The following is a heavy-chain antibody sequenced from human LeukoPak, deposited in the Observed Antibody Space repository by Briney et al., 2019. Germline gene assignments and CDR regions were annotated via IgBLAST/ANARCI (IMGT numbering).Heavy chain of an antibody. V-gene: IGHV1-46*01. CDR2: INPSSNKT. CDR3: ARGLYDSGWSSKDY. J-gene: IGHJ4*02. Sequence: ASVKGSCKASGYIFTTYYIHWVRQAPGQGLEWVGKINPSSNKTNYAQKFQDRVTMTRDTSTSTVFMDLGSLRSEDTAMYYCARGLYDSGWSSKDYWGQGTLVIVSS. CDR1: GYIFTTYY. D-gene: IGHD6-19*01.